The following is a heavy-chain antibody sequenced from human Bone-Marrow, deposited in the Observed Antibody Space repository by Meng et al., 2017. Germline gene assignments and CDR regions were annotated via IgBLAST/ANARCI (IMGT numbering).Heavy chain of an antibody. CDR1: GFTFSGSD. CDR3: TVFSRCHN. D-gene: IGHD3-3*02. V-gene: IGHV3-73*01. Sequence: GESLKISCVVSGFTFSGSDVHWVRQASGKGLEWVGRIRSKTDTYATAFAASVKGRFTISRDDSKNTAYLQLNSLKTEDTAVYYCTVFSRCHNWGQGTMVTVSS. J-gene: IGHJ3*02. CDR2: IRSKTDTYAT.